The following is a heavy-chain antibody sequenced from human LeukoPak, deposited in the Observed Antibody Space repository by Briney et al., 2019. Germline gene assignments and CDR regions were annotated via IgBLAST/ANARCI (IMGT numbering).Heavy chain of an antibody. V-gene: IGHV3-30-3*01. J-gene: IGHJ6*02. Sequence: KPGGSLRLSCAASGFTFSSYAMHWVRQAPGKGLEWVAVILYDGSNKYYADSVKGRFIISRDNSKNTLYLQMNSLRAEDTAVYYCARDRGAAAAFYYYYGMDVWGQGTTVTVSS. CDR3: ARDRGAAAAFYYYYGMDV. CDR2: ILYDGSNK. CDR1: GFTFSSYA. D-gene: IGHD6-13*01.